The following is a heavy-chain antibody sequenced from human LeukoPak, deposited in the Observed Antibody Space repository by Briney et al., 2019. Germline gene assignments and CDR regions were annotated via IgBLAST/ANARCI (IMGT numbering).Heavy chain of an antibody. Sequence: GGSLRLSCAASGFTFSNYWMSWVRQAPGKGLEWVATINQDGSVKYYVDSVKGRFTISRDNAKNSQYLQMNSLRAEDTAVYYCARLGSGYLVDYWGQGTLVTVSS. CDR2: INQDGSVK. CDR1: GFTFSNYW. J-gene: IGHJ4*02. CDR3: ARLGSGYLVDY. V-gene: IGHV3-7*01. D-gene: IGHD3-3*01.